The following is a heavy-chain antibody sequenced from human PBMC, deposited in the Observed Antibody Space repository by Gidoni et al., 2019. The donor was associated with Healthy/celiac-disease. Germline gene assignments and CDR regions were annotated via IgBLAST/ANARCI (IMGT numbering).Heavy chain of an antibody. V-gene: IGHV3-48*03. CDR1: GFTFSSYE. J-gene: IGHJ4*02. D-gene: IGHD4-17*01. Sequence: EVQLVESGGGLVQTGGSLRLSCAASGFTFSSYEMNWVRQAPGKGLEWVSYISSSGSTIYYSDSVKGRFTISRDNAKNSLYLQMNSLRAEDTAVYYCAIETSLGGDYHQFDYWGQGTLVTVSS. CDR3: AIETSLGGDYHQFDY. CDR2: ISSSGSTI.